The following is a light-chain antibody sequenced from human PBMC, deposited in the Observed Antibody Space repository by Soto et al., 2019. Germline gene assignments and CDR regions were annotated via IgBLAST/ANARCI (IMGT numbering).Light chain of an antibody. CDR3: QQRQT. CDR1: QSVSGY. J-gene: IGKJ1*01. V-gene: IGKV3-11*01. CDR2: DVS. Sequence: VLTQSPATLSLSPGERATHSCRASQSVSGYLAWYQQKPGQAPRLLIYDVSNRATGIPARFSASGSGTDFTLTISGLEPEDFAVYYCQQRQTFGQGTKVDIK.